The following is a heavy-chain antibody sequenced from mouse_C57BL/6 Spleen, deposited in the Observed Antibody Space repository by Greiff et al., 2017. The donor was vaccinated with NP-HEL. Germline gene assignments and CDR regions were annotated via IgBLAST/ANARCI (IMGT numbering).Heavy chain of an antibody. D-gene: IGHD6-1*01. CDR1: GYTFTSYW. V-gene: IGHV1-7*01. CDR3: ARADLPPDY. J-gene: IGHJ2*01. Sequence: QVQLQQSGAELAKPGASVKLSCKASGYTFTSYWMHWVKQRPGQGLEWIGYINPSSGYTKYNQKFKDKATLTADQSSSTAYMQLSSLTYEDSAVYYCARADLPPDYWGQGTTLTVSS. CDR2: INPSSGYT.